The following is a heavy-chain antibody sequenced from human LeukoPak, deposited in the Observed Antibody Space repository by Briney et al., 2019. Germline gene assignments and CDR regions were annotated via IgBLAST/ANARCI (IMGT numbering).Heavy chain of an antibody. Sequence: SGTLSLTCAVSGGSISSSNWWSWVRQPPGKGLEWIGYIYHSGSTYYNPSLKSRVTISVDRSKNQFSLKLSSVTAADTAVYYCARVTRYSSGWFDYWGQGTLVTVSS. D-gene: IGHD6-19*01. CDR3: ARVTRYSSGWFDY. CDR2: IYHSGST. CDR1: GGSISSSNW. J-gene: IGHJ4*02. V-gene: IGHV4-4*02.